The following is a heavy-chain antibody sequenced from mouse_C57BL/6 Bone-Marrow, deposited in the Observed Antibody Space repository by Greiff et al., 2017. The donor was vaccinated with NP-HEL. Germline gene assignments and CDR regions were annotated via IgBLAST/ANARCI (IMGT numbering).Heavy chain of an antibody. CDR1: GYTFTSYW. Sequence: QVQLQQSGTELVKPGASVKLSCKASGYTFTSYWMHWVKQRPGQGLEWIGNINPSNGGTNYNEKFKSKATLTVDKSSSTAYMQLSSLTSEDSAVYYCAREGITTVVARAMDYWGQGTSVTVSS. J-gene: IGHJ4*01. V-gene: IGHV1-53*01. CDR2: INPSNGGT. CDR3: AREGITTVVARAMDY. D-gene: IGHD1-1*01.